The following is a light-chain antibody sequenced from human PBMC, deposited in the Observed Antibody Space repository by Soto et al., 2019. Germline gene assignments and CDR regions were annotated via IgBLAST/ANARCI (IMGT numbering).Light chain of an antibody. CDR1: SSNIGADYD. Sequence: QSVLTQPPSVSGAPRQRVTISCTGSSSNIGADYDVHWYQQLPGTAPKLLIYGNSNRPSGVPDRFSASKSGTSASLAITGLQAGDEADYYCQSFDSSLSGSVFGGGTKLTVL. CDR3: QSFDSSLSGSV. CDR2: GNS. V-gene: IGLV1-40*01. J-gene: IGLJ3*02.